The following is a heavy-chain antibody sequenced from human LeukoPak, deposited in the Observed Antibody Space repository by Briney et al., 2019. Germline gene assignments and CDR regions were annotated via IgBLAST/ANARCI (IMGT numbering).Heavy chain of an antibody. J-gene: IGHJ6*02. V-gene: IGHV1-46*01. D-gene: IGHD6-13*01. CDR3: ARLGSSRWFYGMDV. Sequence: GASVKVSCKASGYTFTSYYMNWVRQAPGQGLEWTGIIDLSGGSTRYAQKFQGRLTMTRDTSTSTVYMELSSLRSEDTAVYYCARLGSSRWFYGMDVWGQGTTVTVSS. CDR2: IDLSGGST. CDR1: GYTFTSYY.